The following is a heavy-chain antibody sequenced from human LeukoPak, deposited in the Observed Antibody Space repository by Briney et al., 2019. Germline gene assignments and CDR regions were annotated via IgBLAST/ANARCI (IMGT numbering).Heavy chain of an antibody. J-gene: IGHJ6*02. CDR3: ARSGGRDYGMDV. D-gene: IGHD2-15*01. Sequence: SVKVSCKASGGTFISYAISWVRQAPGQGLEWMGGIIPIFGTANYAQKFQGRVTITADESTSTAYMELSSLRSEDTAVYYCARSGGRDYGMDVWGQGTTVTVSS. V-gene: IGHV1-69*13. CDR2: IIPIFGTA. CDR1: GGTFISYA.